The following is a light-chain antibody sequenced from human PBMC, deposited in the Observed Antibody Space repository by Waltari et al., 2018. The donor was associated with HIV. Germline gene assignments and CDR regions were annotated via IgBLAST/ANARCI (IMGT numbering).Light chain of an antibody. CDR1: SSDIGNYY. V-gene: IGLV2-14*01. CDR3: SSYISSATPE. J-gene: IGLJ3*02. CDR2: EVS. Sequence: QSALTQPASVSGSPGQSISISCTGTSSDIGNYYVSWYQPHPGQAPKVIIYEVSNRPSGVSNRFSGSKSGNTASLTISGLLPEDDAYYFCSSYISSATPEFGGGTRLTVL.